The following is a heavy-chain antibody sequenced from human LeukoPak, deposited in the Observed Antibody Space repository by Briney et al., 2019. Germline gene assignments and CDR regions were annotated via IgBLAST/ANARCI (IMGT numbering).Heavy chain of an antibody. V-gene: IGHV4-34*01. D-gene: IGHD1-1*01. CDR3: ARGTSTETTSY. J-gene: IGHJ4*02. CDR1: GGSFSGYY. Sequence: PSETLSLXCAVYGGSFSGYYWTWIRQPPGKGLEWIGEIIHSGRVNYNPSLKSRVTISVDTSKNQFSLKLNSVTAADTAMYYCARGTSTETTSYWGQGTLVTVSS. CDR2: IIHSGRV.